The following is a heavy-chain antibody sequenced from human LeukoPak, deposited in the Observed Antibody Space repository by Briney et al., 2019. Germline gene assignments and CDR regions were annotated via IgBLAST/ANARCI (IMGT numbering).Heavy chain of an antibody. CDR1: GGSFSGYY. J-gene: IGHJ6*03. CDR3: ARSGYSPYYYYYYYMDV. CDR2: INHSGST. Sequence: PSETLSLTCAVYGGSFSGYYWSWIRQPPGKGLEWIGEINHSGSTNYNPSLKSRVTISVDTSKNQFSLKLSSVTAVDTAVYYCARSGYSPYYYYYYYMDVWGKGTTVTVSS. V-gene: IGHV4-34*01. D-gene: IGHD3-22*01.